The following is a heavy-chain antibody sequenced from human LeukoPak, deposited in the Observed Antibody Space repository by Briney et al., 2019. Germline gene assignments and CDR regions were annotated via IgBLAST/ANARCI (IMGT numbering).Heavy chain of an antibody. D-gene: IGHD6-6*01. Sequence: ASVKVSCKASGYTFTPYPMHWVRQAPGQGLEWMGVINPSGGSTNYAQKFQGRVTVTRDTSTSTVYMDLSSLRSEDTAVYYCAREQVAGRRSFDYWGQGTLVTVSS. CDR2: INPSGGST. V-gene: IGHV1-46*01. CDR1: GYTFTPYP. J-gene: IGHJ4*02. CDR3: AREQVAGRRSFDY.